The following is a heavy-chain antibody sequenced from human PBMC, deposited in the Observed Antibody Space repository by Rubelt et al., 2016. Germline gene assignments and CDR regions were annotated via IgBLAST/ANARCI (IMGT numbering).Heavy chain of an antibody. D-gene: IGHD6-19*01. J-gene: IGHJ4*02. CDR2: ISGTGNVI. Sequence: EVRLVESGGGLEQPGGSLRLSCVASGFTFRIYSMNWVRQAPGKGLEWVAYISGTGNVIYYADSVKGRFTIFRDTAKNSLYLQMNSLRDEDTAVYYCARDKGGSGLYLPYWGQGSLVTVSS. V-gene: IGHV3-48*02. CDR1: GFTFRIYS. CDR3: ARDKGGSGLYLPY.